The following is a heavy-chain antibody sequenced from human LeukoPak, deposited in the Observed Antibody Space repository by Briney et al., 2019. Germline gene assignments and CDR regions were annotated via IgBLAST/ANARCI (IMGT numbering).Heavy chain of an antibody. CDR3: ARDKESSRWFLDY. CDR1: GYTFTSYA. V-gene: IGHV1-3*04. D-gene: IGHD6-13*01. CDR2: INTDNGNT. J-gene: IGHJ4*02. Sequence: GASVKVSCKASGYTFTSYAMHWVRQAPGQSLEWMGWINTDNGNTKYSQKLQGRVTITRDTSASTAYMELSSLRSEDTAVYYCARDKESSRWFLDYWGQGTLVTVSS.